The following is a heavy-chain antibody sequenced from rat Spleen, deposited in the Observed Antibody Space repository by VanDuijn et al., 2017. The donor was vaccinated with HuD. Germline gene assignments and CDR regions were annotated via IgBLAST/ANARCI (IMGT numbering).Heavy chain of an antibody. V-gene: IGHV2-15*01. J-gene: IGHJ2*01. CDR3: TREAAH. CDR1: GFTFSDFY. D-gene: IGHD3-1*01. CDR2: IWSGGTT. Sequence: VQLVESGGGLVQPGRSLKLSCAASGFTFSDFYLAWVRQPPGKGLEWMGAIWSGGTTEYNSDLKSRLSISRDTSKNQVFLKVNSLQTEDTAIYFCTREAAHWGQGVMVTVSA.